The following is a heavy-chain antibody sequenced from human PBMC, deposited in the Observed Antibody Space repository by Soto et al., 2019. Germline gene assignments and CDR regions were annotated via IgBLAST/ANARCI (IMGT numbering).Heavy chain of an antibody. Sequence: QVQLVQPGDEVKKPGASVKVSCKASGYIFVNYGIAWVRQAPGQGLEWMGWISPYTGNTHSATKIQGRLTMTTDTSTSTAYMDLGSLTSDDTAVYYCVMLDNYVTPTPQDVWGQGTTVTVSS. CDR3: VMLDNYVTPTPQDV. CDR2: ISPYTGNT. V-gene: IGHV1-18*01. J-gene: IGHJ6*02. CDR1: GYIFVNYG. D-gene: IGHD3-16*01.